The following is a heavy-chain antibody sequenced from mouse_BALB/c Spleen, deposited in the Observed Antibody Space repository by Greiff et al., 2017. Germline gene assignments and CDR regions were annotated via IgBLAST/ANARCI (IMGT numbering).Heavy chain of an antibody. V-gene: IGHV5-6*01. Sequence: EVKLVESGGDLVKPGGSLKLSCAASGFTFSSYGMSWVRQTPDKRLEWVATISSGGSYTYYPDSVKGRFTISRDNAKNTLYLQMSSLKSEDTAMYYCARRGASTVVARDYAMDYWGQGTSVTVSS. J-gene: IGHJ4*01. D-gene: IGHD1-1*01. CDR3: ARRGASTVVARDYAMDY. CDR2: ISSGGSYT. CDR1: GFTFSSYG.